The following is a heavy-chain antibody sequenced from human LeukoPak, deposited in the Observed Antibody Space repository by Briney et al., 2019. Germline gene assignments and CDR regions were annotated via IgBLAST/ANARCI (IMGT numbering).Heavy chain of an antibody. V-gene: IGHV3-21*01. CDR2: ISSSSSYI. Sequence: GGSLRLSCAASGFTLSSYSMNWVRQAPGKGLEWVSSISSSSSYIYYADSVKGRFTISRDNAKNSLYLQMNSLRAEDTAVYYCARDRDSSVVYAFDIWGQGTMVTVSS. CDR1: GFTLSSYS. J-gene: IGHJ3*02. CDR3: ARDRDSSVVYAFDI. D-gene: IGHD3-22*01.